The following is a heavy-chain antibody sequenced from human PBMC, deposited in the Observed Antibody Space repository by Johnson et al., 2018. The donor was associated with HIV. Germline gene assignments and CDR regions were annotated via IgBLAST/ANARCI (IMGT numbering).Heavy chain of an antibody. V-gene: IGHV3-33*08. CDR2: IWYDGSYK. CDR1: RFTFRSYD. Sequence: QVQLVESGGGLVQPGRSLRLSCAASRFTFRSYDMSWVRQAPGKGLEWVAVIWYDGSYKYYADSVKGRFTISRDISKNTLYLQMNSLRAEDTAVYYCAREYYDSSGYYYGGVSAFDIWGQGTMVTVSS. D-gene: IGHD3-22*01. J-gene: IGHJ3*02. CDR3: AREYYDSSGYYYGGVSAFDI.